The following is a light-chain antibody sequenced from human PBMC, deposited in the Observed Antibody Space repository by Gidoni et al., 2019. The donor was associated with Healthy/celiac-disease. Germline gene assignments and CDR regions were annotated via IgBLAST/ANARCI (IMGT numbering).Light chain of an antibody. CDR1: SSNIGSNY. Sequence: QSVLTQPPSASATPGQRVTISCSGSSSNIGSNYVYWYQQLPGPAPKLLIYRNNQRPSGVPDRFSGSKSGTAASLAISGLRSEDEADYDCAAWDDSLSGYVVFGGGTKLTVL. CDR3: AAWDDSLSGYVV. CDR2: RNN. J-gene: IGLJ2*01. V-gene: IGLV1-47*01.